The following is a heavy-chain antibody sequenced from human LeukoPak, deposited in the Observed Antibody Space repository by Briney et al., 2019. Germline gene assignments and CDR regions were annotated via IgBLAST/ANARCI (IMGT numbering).Heavy chain of an antibody. V-gene: IGHV3-23*01. J-gene: IGHJ4*02. D-gene: IGHD3-3*01. Sequence: GGSLRLSCAASGFSNYAMAWVRQAPGKGLEWVSAISGDGSATYYGNSVKGRFTISRDSSKNTLYLQMNSLRAEDTAVYYCAKRYYDFWSGYYGLWGQGTLVTVSS. CDR1: GFSNYA. CDR3: AKRYYDFWSGYYGL. CDR2: ISGDGSAT.